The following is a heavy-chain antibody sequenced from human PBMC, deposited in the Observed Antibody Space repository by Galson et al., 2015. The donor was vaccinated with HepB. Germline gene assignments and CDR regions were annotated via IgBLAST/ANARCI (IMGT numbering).Heavy chain of an antibody. Sequence: SLRLSCAASGFTFDDYTMHWVRHAPGKGLEWVSLISWDGGSTYYADSVKGRFTISRDNSKNSLYLQMNSLRTEDTALYYCAKDSQAGVLSSSWYRGFFDYWGQGTLVTVSS. CDR2: ISWDGGST. D-gene: IGHD6-13*01. V-gene: IGHV3-43*01. CDR1: GFTFDDYT. J-gene: IGHJ4*02. CDR3: AKDSQAGVLSSSWYRGFFDY.